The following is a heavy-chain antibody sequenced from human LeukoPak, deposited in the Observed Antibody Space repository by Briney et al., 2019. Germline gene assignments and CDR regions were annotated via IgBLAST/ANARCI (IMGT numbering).Heavy chain of an antibody. D-gene: IGHD3-10*01. CDR2: ISSDSRTI. V-gene: IGHV3-48*02. J-gene: IGHJ4*02. CDR3: ARYGSGTSYITNYFDY. Sequence: GGSLRLSCAASGFTFSSYWMSWVRQAPGKGLEWVSYISSDSRTIYYADSVKGRFTISRDNAKNSLYLQMKSLRDEDTAVYYCARYGSGTSYITNYFDYWGQGTLVTVSS. CDR1: GFTFSSYW.